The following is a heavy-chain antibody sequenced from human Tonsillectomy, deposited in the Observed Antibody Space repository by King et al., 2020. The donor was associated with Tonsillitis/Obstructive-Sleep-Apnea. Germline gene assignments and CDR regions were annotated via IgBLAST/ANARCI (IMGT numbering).Heavy chain of an antibody. D-gene: IGHD3-22*01. J-gene: IGHJ4*02. V-gene: IGHV3-9*01. CDR2: ISWNSGNM. Sequence: EVQLVESGGGLVQPGRSLRLSCAASGFTFDDYALHWVRQAPGKGLEWVSGISWNSGNMGYADSVKGRFTISRDNAKNSLYLQMNSLRAEDTALYYCAKAKGTMILATIDYWGQGALVTVSS. CDR3: AKAKGTMILATIDY. CDR1: GFTFDDYA.